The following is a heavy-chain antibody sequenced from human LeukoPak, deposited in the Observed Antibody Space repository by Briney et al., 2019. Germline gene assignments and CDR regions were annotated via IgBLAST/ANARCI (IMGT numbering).Heavy chain of an antibody. CDR1: GGSISGFH. Sequence: PSETLSLTCSVSGGSISGFHWSWIRQTAGKGLEWIGRVSTSGSTSYNPSLESRATMSADTSGIHFSLNLGSVTAADTAVYYCAGIGIAVALRSPSGRDYWGQGTLVTVSS. J-gene: IGHJ4*02. V-gene: IGHV4-4*07. CDR2: VSTSGST. D-gene: IGHD6-19*01. CDR3: AGIGIAVALRSPSGRDY.